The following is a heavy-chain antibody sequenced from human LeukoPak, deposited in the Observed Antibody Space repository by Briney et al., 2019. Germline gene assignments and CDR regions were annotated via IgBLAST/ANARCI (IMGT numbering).Heavy chain of an antibody. CDR1: GGSISSYY. V-gene: IGHV4-59*01. D-gene: IGHD5-12*01. CDR3: ARHWWSGYDFDY. Sequence: SETLSLTCTVSGGSISSYYWSWIRQPPGKGLEWIGYIYYSGSTNYNPSLKSRVTISVDTSKNQFSLKLSSVTAADTAVYYCARHWWSGYDFDYWGQGTLVTVSS. CDR2: IYYSGST. J-gene: IGHJ4*02.